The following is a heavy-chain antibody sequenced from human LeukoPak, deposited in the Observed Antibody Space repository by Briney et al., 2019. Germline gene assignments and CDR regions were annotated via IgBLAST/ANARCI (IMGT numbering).Heavy chain of an antibody. V-gene: IGHV3-30*02. Sequence: PGGSLRLACAASGFSFTNYAMHWVRQAPGKGLVWVAFIRSDGSNKYYADSLKGRFTISRDDSKNTVYLQMNSLGAEDTAVYYCAKGRPLYDSYMDVWGKGTTVTVSS. CDR2: IRSDGSNK. J-gene: IGHJ6*03. CDR3: AKGRPLYDSYMDV. D-gene: IGHD6-25*01. CDR1: GFSFTNYA.